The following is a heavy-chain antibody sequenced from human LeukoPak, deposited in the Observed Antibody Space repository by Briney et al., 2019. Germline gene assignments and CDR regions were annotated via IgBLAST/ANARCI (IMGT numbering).Heavy chain of an antibody. CDR1: GGTFSSYA. CDR2: IIPIFGTA. V-gene: IGHV1-69*05. Sequence: SVKVSXKASGGTFSSYAISWVRQAPGQGLEWMGGIIPIFGTANYAQKFQGRVTITTDESTSTAYMELSSLRSEDTAVYYCAREYYYDSGGYYGAFDIWGQGTMVTVSS. J-gene: IGHJ3*02. D-gene: IGHD3-22*01. CDR3: AREYYYDSGGYYGAFDI.